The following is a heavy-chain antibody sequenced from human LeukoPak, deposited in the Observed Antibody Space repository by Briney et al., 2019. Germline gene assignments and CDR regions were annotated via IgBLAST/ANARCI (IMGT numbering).Heavy chain of an antibody. CDR2: IYDSGST. J-gene: IGHJ3*02. D-gene: IGHD6-13*01. V-gene: IGHV4-59*08. CDR1: GGSISSYY. Sequence: SETLSLTCTVSGGSISSYYWSWIRQPPGKGLEWIGYIYDSGSTNYNPSLKSRLTLSIDTSNNQFSLRLSSVTAADTAIYYCARDLLRGESGTWFEAFHIWGQGTMVTVSS. CDR3: ARDLLRGESGTWFEAFHI.